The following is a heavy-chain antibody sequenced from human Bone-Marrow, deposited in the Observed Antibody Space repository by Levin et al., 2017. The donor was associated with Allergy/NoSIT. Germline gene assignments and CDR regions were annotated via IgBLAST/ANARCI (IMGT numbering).Heavy chain of an antibody. V-gene: IGHV3-23*01. CDR1: GLTFTSYA. D-gene: IGHD2-8*01. CDR2: VSGNGGST. CDR3: AKEAFCTSGLCYAFDI. Sequence: GESLKISCAASGLTFTSYAMTWVRQAPGKGLEWVSTVSGNGGSTFYADSVKGRFTVSRDNSKNTLYLQMNSLRAEDTAVYYCAKEAFCTSGLCYAFDIWGQGTMVTVSS. J-gene: IGHJ3*02.